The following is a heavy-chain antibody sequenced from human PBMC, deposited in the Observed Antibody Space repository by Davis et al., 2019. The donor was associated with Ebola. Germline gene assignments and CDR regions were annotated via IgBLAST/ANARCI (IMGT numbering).Heavy chain of an antibody. CDR3: ARVWNDYGSGSYYDY. D-gene: IGHD3-10*01. CDR1: GGSISSSNW. CDR2: IYHSGST. J-gene: IGHJ4*02. V-gene: IGHV4-4*02. Sequence: SETLSLTCAVSGGSISSSNWWSWVRQSPGKGLEWIGEIYHSGSTNYNPSLKSRVTISVDTSKNQFSLKLSSVTTADTAVYYCARVWNDYGSGSYYDYWGQGILVTVSS.